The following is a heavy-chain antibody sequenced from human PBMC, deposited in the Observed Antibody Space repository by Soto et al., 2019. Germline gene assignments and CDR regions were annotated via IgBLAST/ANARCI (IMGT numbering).Heavy chain of an antibody. V-gene: IGHV6-1*01. CDR3: ARGGRFLEWLSLTYYYMDV. J-gene: IGHJ6*03. Sequence: KQSQTLSLTCAISGDSVSSNSAAWNWIRQSPSRGLEWLGRTYYRSKWYNDYAVSVKSRITINPDTSKNQFSLQLNSVTPEDTAVYYCARGGRFLEWLSLTYYYMDVWGKGTTVTVSS. CDR2: TYYRSKWYN. CDR1: GDSVSSNSAA. D-gene: IGHD3-3*01.